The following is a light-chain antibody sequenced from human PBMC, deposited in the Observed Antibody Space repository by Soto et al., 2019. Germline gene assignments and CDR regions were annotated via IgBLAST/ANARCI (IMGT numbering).Light chain of an antibody. J-gene: IGKJ1*01. V-gene: IGKV1-5*01. CDR2: DAS. CDR1: QSISSW. Sequence: DIQMTQSPSTLSASVGDRVTITCRASQSISSWLASYQQKPGKAPKLLIYDASNLESGVPSRFSGGGSGTEFSLTISSLQPDDFATYYCQQYNYFWAFGQGTKVDIK. CDR3: QQYNYFWA.